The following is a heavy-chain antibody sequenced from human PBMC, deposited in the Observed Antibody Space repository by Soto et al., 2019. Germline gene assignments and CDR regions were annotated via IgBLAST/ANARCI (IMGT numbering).Heavy chain of an antibody. CDR3: TSDTFGLRDT. V-gene: IGHV3-74*01. Sequence: MQMVESGGGSVQPGVSLRLSCAASGFPFSHYWMHWVRQTPGKGLVWVSRINPAGTITNYADSVEGRFTISRDNADSALFLQMNSLSAEDTDIYYRTSDTFGLRDTWGQGTLVTVSS. D-gene: IGHD3-16*01. CDR2: INPAGTIT. CDR1: GFPFSHYW. J-gene: IGHJ5*02.